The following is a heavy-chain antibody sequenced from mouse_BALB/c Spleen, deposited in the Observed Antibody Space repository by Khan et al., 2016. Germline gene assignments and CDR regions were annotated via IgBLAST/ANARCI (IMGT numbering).Heavy chain of an antibody. CDR3: ARGDYSWFAY. CDR2: ISYSGDT. J-gene: IGHJ3*01. CDR1: GYSITSDYA. Sequence: EVQLQESGPGLVKPSQSLSLTCTVTGYSITSDYAWNWIRQFPGNKLVWLGYISYSGDTHYNPYLTSRISITRDTSKNQFFLQLNSVTAEDTTTDYCARGDYSWFAYWGQGTLVTVSA. V-gene: IGHV3-2*02. D-gene: IGHD1-1*02.